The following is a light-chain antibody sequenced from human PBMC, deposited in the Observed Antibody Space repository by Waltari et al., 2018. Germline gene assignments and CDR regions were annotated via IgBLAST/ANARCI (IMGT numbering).Light chain of an antibody. J-gene: IGKJ4*01. CDR1: QSVRSY. CDR2: DTS. CDR3: QQRHNWPLT. Sequence: EIVLTQSPATLSLSPGERATLSCRASQSVRSYLAWYQQKPGQAPRLLIYDTSNRASGIPARFSGSGSETDFSLSISSLEPEDFAVYYCQQRHNWPLTFGGGTKVEIK. V-gene: IGKV3-11*01.